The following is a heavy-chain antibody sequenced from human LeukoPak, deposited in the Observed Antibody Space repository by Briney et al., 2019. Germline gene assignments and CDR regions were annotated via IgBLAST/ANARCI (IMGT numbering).Heavy chain of an antibody. Sequence: PSETLSLTCAVFGESFSGYYWSWIRQPPGKGLEWIGEINHSGSTNYNPSLKSRVTISVDTSKNQFSLKLSSVTAADTAVYYCATLSTLYGMDVWGQGTTVTVSS. CDR3: ATLSTLYGMDV. D-gene: IGHD3-16*01. J-gene: IGHJ6*02. CDR2: INHSGST. V-gene: IGHV4-34*01. CDR1: GESFSGYY.